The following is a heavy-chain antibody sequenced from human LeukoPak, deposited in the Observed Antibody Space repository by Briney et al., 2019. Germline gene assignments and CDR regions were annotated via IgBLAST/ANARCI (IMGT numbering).Heavy chain of an antibody. J-gene: IGHJ6*03. Sequence: GASVKVSCKASGYTFTSHYMHWVRQAPGQGLEWMGIINPSGGSTSYAQKFQGRVTMTRDMSTSTVYMELSSLRSEDTAVYYCARVAAEVVGVPGAIGFGWLRRDYYYMDVWGKGTTVTVSS. V-gene: IGHV1-46*01. CDR3: ARVAAEVVGVPGAIGFGWLRRDYYYMDV. D-gene: IGHD2-2*02. CDR2: INPSGGST. CDR1: GYTFTSHY.